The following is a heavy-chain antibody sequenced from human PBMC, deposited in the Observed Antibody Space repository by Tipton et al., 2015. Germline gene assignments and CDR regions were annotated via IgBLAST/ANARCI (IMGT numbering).Heavy chain of an antibody. V-gene: IGHV4-59*01. CDR1: GGSISSYY. J-gene: IGHJ6*02. CDR2: IYYIGNT. Sequence: TLSLTCTVSGGSISSYYWSWIRQPPGKGLEWIGYIYYIGNTNYNPSLKSRVTISVDASKNQFSLKLSSVTAADTAVYYCTRDRTAAGTDPPYYYYGMDVWGQGTTVTVSS. CDR3: TRDRTAAGTDPPYYYYGMDV. D-gene: IGHD6-13*01.